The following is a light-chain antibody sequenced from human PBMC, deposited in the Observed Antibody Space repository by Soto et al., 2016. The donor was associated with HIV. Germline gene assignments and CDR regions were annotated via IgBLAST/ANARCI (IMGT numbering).Light chain of an antibody. CDR1: QSIGRF. V-gene: IGKV1-39*01. CDR3: QQSSRTPGT. CDR2: DAS. J-gene: IGKJ1*01. Sequence: DIQMTQSPSSLSASVGDRVTITCRASQSIGRFLNWYQQISGKAPNLLIYDASTLQSGVPSRFSGRGSGTDFTLTISDLQHEDLATYYCQQSSRTPGTFGQGTKVEI.